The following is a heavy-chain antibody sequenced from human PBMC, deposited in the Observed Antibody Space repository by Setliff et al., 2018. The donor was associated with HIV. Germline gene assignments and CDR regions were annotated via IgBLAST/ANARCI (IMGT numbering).Heavy chain of an antibody. CDR3: SRDRSATWTPTTY. Sequence: GASVKVSCKASGHTFVDDGITWVRQAPGQGLEWMGGIGAYNGDTKYAQKFQDRVTMTIDTSASTAYMELRSLTSDDTAMYYCSRDRSATWTPTTYWGQGTLVTVSS. CDR2: IGAYNGDT. J-gene: IGHJ4*02. D-gene: IGHD6-25*01. CDR1: GHTFVDDG. V-gene: IGHV1-18*01.